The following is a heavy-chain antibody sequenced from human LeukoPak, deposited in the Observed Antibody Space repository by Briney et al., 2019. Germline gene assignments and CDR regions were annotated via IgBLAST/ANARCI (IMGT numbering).Heavy chain of an antibody. CDR2: ISYDGSNK. J-gene: IGHJ4*02. CDR3: ARVRKQRLERIYFDS. D-gene: IGHD6-25*01. V-gene: IGHV3-30*03. CDR1: GFTFSDYG. Sequence: GGSLRLSCAASGFTFSDYGMHWVRQAPGKGLEWVAVISYDGSNKLYADSVKGRFTISRDNSQNTLYLQMNSLRGEDTAVYFCARVRKQRLERIYFDSWGQGILVTVSS.